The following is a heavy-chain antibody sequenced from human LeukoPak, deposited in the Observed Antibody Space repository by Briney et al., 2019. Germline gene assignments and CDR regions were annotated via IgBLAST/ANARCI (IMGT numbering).Heavy chain of an antibody. V-gene: IGHV4-31*03. CDR3: ARDCSSTSCYNGMDV. D-gene: IGHD2-2*02. Sequence: PSQTLSLTCTVSGGSISSGGYYWSWIRQHPGKGLEWIGYIYYSGSTYYNPSLKSRVTISVDTSMNQFSLKLSSVTAADTAVYYCARDCSSTSCYNGMDVWGQGTTVTVSS. CDR1: GGSISSGGYY. J-gene: IGHJ6*02. CDR2: IYYSGST.